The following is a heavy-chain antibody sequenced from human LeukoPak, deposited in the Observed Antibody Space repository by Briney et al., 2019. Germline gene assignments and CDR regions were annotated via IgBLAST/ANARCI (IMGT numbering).Heavy chain of an antibody. Sequence: GESLKISCKGSGYGFTSYWIGWVRQMPGKGLEWMGIIYPGDSDTRYSPSFQGQVTISADKSISTAYLQWSSLKASDTAMYYCARRRPPPYYYDSSGYFYDYWGQGTLVTVSS. CDR3: ARRRPPPYYYDSSGYFYDY. J-gene: IGHJ4*02. V-gene: IGHV5-51*01. CDR1: GYGFTSYW. CDR2: IYPGDSDT. D-gene: IGHD3-22*01.